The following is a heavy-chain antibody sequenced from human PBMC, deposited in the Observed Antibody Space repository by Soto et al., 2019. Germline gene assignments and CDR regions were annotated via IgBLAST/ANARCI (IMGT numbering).Heavy chain of an antibody. CDR1: GFSLSDHY. Sequence: PGGSLRLSCAASGFSLSDHYMDWVRQAPGRGLEWVSTLSAGGGNTYYADSVKGRFAISRDNSKNTLYLQMNSLRAEDTAVYYCAKAMYYFDYWGQGTLVTVSS. CDR3: AKAMYYFDY. CDR2: LSAGGGNT. J-gene: IGHJ4*02. V-gene: IGHV3-23*01.